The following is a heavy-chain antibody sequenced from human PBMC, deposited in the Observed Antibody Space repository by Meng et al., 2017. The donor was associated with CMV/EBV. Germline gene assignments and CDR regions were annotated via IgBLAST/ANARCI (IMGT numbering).Heavy chain of an antibody. V-gene: IGHV1-2*02. J-gene: IGHJ4*02. Sequence: ASVQVSCKASGYTFTGYYIHWVRQAPGQGLEWMGWINPNSGGTNYAQKFQGRVTMTRDTSISTAYMELSRLRSDDTAVYYCARDPYDSSGYSYWGQGTLVTVSS. CDR1: GYTFTGYY. D-gene: IGHD3-22*01. CDR2: INPNSGGT. CDR3: ARDPYDSSGYSY.